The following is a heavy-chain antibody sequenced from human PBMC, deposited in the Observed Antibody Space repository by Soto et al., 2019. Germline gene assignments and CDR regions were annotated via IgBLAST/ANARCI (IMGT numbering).Heavy chain of an antibody. CDR2: ISAYNGNT. D-gene: IGHD2-8*01. Sequence: QVQLVQSGAEVKKPGASVKVSCKASGYTFTSYGISWVRQAPGQGLEWMGWISAYNGNTNYAQKLQGRVTMTTDTSTSTAYMELRRLRSDDTAVYYCARRTLYCTNGVCYTDRRRNGAFAIWVQGTMVTVSS. CDR1: GYTFTSYG. CDR3: ARRTLYCTNGVCYTDRRRNGAFAI. J-gene: IGHJ3*02. V-gene: IGHV1-18*04.